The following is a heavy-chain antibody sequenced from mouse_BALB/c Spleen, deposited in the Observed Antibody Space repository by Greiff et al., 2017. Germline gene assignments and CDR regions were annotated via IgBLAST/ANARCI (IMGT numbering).Heavy chain of an antibody. CDR2: ISSGGSYT. CDR1: GFTFSSYA. J-gene: IGHJ4*01. Sequence: EVMLVESGGGLVKPGGSLKLSCAASGFTFSSYAMSWVRQSPEKRLEWVAEISSGGSYTYYPDTVTGRFTISRDNAKNTLYLEMSSLRSEDTAMYYCAREKEAMDYWGQGTSVTVSS. V-gene: IGHV5-9-4*01. CDR3: AREKEAMDY.